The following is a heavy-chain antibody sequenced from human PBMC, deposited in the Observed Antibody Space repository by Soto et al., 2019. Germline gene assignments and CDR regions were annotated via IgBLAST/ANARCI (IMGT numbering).Heavy chain of an antibody. D-gene: IGHD2-15*01. V-gene: IGHV4-34*01. J-gene: IGHJ5*02. Sequence: SETLSLTCAVYGGSFSGYYWSWIRQPPGKGLEWIGEINHSGSTNYNPSLKSRVTISVDTSKNQFSLKLSSVTAADTAVYYCARLRKDIVVVVAATPHEGNWFDPWGQGTLVTVSS. CDR1: GGSFSGYY. CDR3: ARLRKDIVVVVAATPHEGNWFDP. CDR2: INHSGST.